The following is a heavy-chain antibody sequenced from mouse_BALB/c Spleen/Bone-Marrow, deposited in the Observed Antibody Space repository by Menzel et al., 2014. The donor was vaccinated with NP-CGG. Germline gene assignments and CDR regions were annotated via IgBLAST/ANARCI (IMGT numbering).Heavy chain of an antibody. V-gene: IGHV14-3*02. CDR1: GFNIKDTY. CDR3: AFIYYGYAMDY. Sequence: VQLQQSGAELVKPGASVKLSCTASGFNIKDTYMHWVKQRPEQGLEWIGRIDPANGNTRYDPKFQGKATITADTSSNTACLQLSSLTSEDTAVYYCAFIYYGYAMDYWGQGTSVTVSS. J-gene: IGHJ4*01. D-gene: IGHD2-1*01. CDR2: IDPANGNT.